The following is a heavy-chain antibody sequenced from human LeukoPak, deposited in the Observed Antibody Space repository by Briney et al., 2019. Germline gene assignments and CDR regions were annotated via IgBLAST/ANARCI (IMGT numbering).Heavy chain of an antibody. CDR1: GGSIISYY. V-gene: IGHV4-59*08. Sequence: SETLSLTCTVSGGSIISYYWSWIRQPPGKGLEWIGYIYYSGSTNYNPSLKSRVTISVDTSKNQFSLKLSSVTAADTAVYYCARQWYYDFWSGPYYFDYWGQGTLVTVSS. J-gene: IGHJ4*02. CDR2: IYYSGST. CDR3: ARQWYYDFWSGPYYFDY. D-gene: IGHD3-3*01.